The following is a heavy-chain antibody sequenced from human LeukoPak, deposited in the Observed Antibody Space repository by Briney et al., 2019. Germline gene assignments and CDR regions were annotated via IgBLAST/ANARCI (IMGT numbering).Heavy chain of an antibody. V-gene: IGHV3-21*01. CDR3: ARPSPRHSSSWRMNAFDI. CDR1: GFTFSSYS. D-gene: IGHD6-13*01. CDR2: ISSSSSYI. Sequence: GGSLRLSCAASGFTFSSYSMNWVRQAPGKGLEWVSSISSSSSYIYYADSVKGRFTISRDNAKDSLYLQMNSLRAEDTAVYYCARPSPRHSSSWRMNAFDIWGQGTMVTVSS. J-gene: IGHJ3*02.